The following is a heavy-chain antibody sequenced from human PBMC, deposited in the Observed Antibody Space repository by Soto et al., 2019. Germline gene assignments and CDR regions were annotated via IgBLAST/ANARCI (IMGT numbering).Heavy chain of an antibody. CDR3: ARGQPYFHFDS. D-gene: IGHD2-2*01. CDR2: TYYSGST. V-gene: IGHV4-59*01. CDR1: GDSITSYF. Sequence: SETLSLTCPVSGDSITSYFWSWIRQPPGKGLEWIGYTYYSGSTKDNPSLKVRVAISIDTSKNQFSLKLNSVTPADTAIYFCARGQPYFHFDSWGQGTLVTVSS. J-gene: IGHJ4*02.